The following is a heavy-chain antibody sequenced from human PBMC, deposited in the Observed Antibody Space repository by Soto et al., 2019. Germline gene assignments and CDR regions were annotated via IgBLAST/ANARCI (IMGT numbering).Heavy chain of an antibody. V-gene: IGHV1-8*01. J-gene: IGHJ4*02. CDR3: XXXXXXXXXXX. Sequence: QVQLVQSGAEVEKPGASVKVSCKASGYTFTSYDINWVRQATGQGLEWMGWMNPNSGNTAYAPKFQGRVTMTRNTSISTAYMELSSLXXXXXXXXXXXXXXXXXXXXXWGQGTQVTVSS. CDR1: GYTFTSYD. CDR2: MNPNSGNT.